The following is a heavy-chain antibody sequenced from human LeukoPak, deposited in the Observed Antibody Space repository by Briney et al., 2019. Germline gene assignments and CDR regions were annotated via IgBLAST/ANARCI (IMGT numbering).Heavy chain of an antibody. Sequence: PGGSLRLSCVASGFSFSTYGMTWVRQAPGKGLEWVSGFGDTGMPHYRDSVKGRFSISRDNSKNTFYLQMNSLRAEDTAIYYCARDAVPGSGMNWATNRFDPWGQGTLVTVSS. D-gene: IGHD3-10*01. V-gene: IGHV3-23*01. CDR1: GFSFSTYG. CDR2: FGDTGMP. CDR3: ARDAVPGSGMNWATNRFDP. J-gene: IGHJ5*02.